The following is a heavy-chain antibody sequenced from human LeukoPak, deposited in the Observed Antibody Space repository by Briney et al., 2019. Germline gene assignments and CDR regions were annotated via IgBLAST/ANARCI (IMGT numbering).Heavy chain of an antibody. D-gene: IGHD2-15*01. J-gene: IGHJ4*02. CDR3: ARGDCSGGSCYQGNY. CDR1: GGTFSSYA. CDR2: IIPIFGIA. Sequence: SVKVSCKASGGTFSSYAISWVRQAPGQGLEWMGRIIPIFGIANYAQKFQGRVTITADESTSTAYMELSSLRSEDTAVYYCARGDCSGGSCYQGNYWGQGTLVTVSS. V-gene: IGHV1-69*13.